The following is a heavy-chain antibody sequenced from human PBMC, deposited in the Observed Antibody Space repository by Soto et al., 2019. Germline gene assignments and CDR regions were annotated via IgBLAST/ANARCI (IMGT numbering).Heavy chain of an antibody. J-gene: IGHJ6*02. V-gene: IGHV3-21*01. Sequence: GGSLRLSCAASGFTFSSYSMNWVRQASGKGLEWVSSISSSSSYIYYADSVKGRFTISRDNAKNSLYLQMNSLRAEDTAVYYCARDVDSSGYYALWYYYGMDVWGQGTTVTVSS. CDR1: GFTFSSYS. CDR3: ARDVDSSGYYALWYYYGMDV. D-gene: IGHD3-22*01. CDR2: ISSSSSYI.